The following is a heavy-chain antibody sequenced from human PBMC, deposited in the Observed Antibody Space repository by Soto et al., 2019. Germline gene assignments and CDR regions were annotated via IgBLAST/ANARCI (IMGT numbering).Heavy chain of an antibody. CDR1: GGSISSYY. CDR2: IYYSGST. V-gene: IGHV4-59*01. CDR3: AREGVIIRSFDY. Sequence: SETLSLTCTVSGGSISSYYWSWIRQPPGKGLEWIGYIYYSGSTNYNPSLKSRVTISVDTSKNQFSLKLSSVTAADTAVYYCAREGVIIRSFDYWGQGTLVTVSS. D-gene: IGHD3-10*01. J-gene: IGHJ4*02.